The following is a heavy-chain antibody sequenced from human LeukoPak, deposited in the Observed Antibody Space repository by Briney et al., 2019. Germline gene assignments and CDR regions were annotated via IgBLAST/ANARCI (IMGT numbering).Heavy chain of an antibody. Sequence: ASVKVSCKASGYTFTGYYMHWVRQAPGQGLEWMGWINPNSGGTNYAQKFQGRVTMTRDTSISTAYMELSRLRSDDTAVYYCAREDTAMAKGAFDIWGQGTMVTVSS. V-gene: IGHV1-2*02. J-gene: IGHJ3*02. D-gene: IGHD5-18*01. CDR1: GYTFTGYY. CDR3: AREDTAMAKGAFDI. CDR2: INPNSGGT.